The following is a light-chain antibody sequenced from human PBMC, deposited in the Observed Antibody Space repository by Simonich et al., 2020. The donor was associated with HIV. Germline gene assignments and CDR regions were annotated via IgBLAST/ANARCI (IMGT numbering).Light chain of an antibody. J-gene: IGKJ1*01. CDR2: GAS. CDR3: QEYNNWPPWT. V-gene: IGKV3-15*01. Sequence: EIVMTQSPATLSVSPGESATHSCRASQSVSSHLAWYQQKPGQSPRLLIYGASTRATGIPTRFSGSGSGTEFTLTISSLQSEGFAVYYCQEYNNWPPWTFGQGTKVEIK. CDR1: QSVSSH.